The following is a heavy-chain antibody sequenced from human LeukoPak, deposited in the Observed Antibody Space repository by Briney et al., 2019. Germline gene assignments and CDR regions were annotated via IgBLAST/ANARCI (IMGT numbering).Heavy chain of an antibody. Sequence: ASVKVSCKASGYTFTNYGISWVRQAPGQGLEWMGWISACNGNTNYAQSLQGRVTLTTDTSTSTAYMELGSLGSDDTAVYYCARDQVVGATAGTFDYWGKGTLVTVSP. CDR3: ARDQVVGATAGTFDY. CDR1: GYTFTNYG. V-gene: IGHV1-18*01. CDR2: ISACNGNT. J-gene: IGHJ4*02. D-gene: IGHD1-26*01.